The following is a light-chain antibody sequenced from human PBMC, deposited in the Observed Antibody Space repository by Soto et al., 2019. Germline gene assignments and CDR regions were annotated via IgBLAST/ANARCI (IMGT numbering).Light chain of an antibody. CDR1: QSISSSY. J-gene: IGKJ1*01. V-gene: IGKV3-20*01. CDR2: GAS. Sequence: IVLTQSPGTLSLSPVEIATLYCTASQSISSSYLAWYQQKPGQAPRLLIYGASNRATAIPDRFSGSGSGTEFTLTITGLQSEDFAVYYCQQYNGWPWTFGLGTKVDIK. CDR3: QQYNGWPWT.